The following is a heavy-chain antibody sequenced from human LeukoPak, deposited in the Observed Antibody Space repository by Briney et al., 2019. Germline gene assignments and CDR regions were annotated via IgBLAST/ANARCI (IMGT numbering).Heavy chain of an antibody. J-gene: IGHJ6*03. CDR3: ARDRGMGLDTANYMDV. Sequence: PSQTLSLTCTVSGGSISSGGYYWSWIRQPPGKGLEWIGYIYHSGSTYYNPSLKSRVTISVDRSKNQFSLKLSSVTAADTAVYYCARDRGMGLDTANYMDVWGKGTTVIVSS. D-gene: IGHD5-18*01. CDR1: GGSISSGGYY. V-gene: IGHV4-30-2*01. CDR2: IYHSGST.